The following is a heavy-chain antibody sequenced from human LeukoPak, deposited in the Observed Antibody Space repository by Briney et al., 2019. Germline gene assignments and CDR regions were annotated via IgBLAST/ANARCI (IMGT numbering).Heavy chain of an antibody. Sequence: PGGSLRLSCAASGFTFSSYAMSWVRQAPGKGLEWVSAISGSGGSTYYADSVKGRFTISRDNSKNTLYLQMNSLRAEDTAVYYCANPALGYDSSGYYSTASYYYYYYMDVWGKGTTVTVSS. D-gene: IGHD3-22*01. CDR2: ISGSGGST. J-gene: IGHJ6*03. CDR3: ANPALGYDSSGYYSTASYYYYYYMDV. CDR1: GFTFSSYA. V-gene: IGHV3-23*01.